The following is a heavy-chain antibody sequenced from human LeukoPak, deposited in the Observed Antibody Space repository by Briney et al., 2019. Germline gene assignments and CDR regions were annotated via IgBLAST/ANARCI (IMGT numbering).Heavy chain of an antibody. CDR1: GFAFSNYG. J-gene: IGHJ4*02. CDR2: ISGRDSNT. Sequence: GGSLRLSCAASGFAFSNYGMSWVRQAPGKGLEWVSLISGRDSNTYYADSVEGRFTISRGNSKSTLYLQMNSLRAEDTAVYYCAKRSDYGDNGNYFDYWGQGTPVTVSS. D-gene: IGHD4-23*01. CDR3: AKRSDYGDNGNYFDY. V-gene: IGHV3-23*01.